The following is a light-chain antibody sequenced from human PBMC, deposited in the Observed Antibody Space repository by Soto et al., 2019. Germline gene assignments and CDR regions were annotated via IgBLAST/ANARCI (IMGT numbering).Light chain of an antibody. V-gene: IGKV3-15*01. CDR2: GIS. CDR3: QQHAMWPIP. J-gene: IGKJ5*01. Sequence: DIVMTQSPGTLSLSPGETATLSCRASQRINSNYLAWYQQRPGQAPKLLIYGISTRATDIPARFSGSASGTEFTLTISSLQSEDFAVYYCQQHAMWPIPFGQGTRLEIK. CDR1: QRINSN.